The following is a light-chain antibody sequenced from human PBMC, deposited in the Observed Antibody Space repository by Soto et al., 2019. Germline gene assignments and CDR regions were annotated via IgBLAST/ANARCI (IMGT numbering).Light chain of an antibody. V-gene: IGKV3D-15*01. CDR3: HQSGASPLT. CDR1: QSIKNK. CDR2: EAS. Sequence: EVAMTQSPATMSVSPGESGTLSCRASQSIKNKLAWYQQTNGKAPRLLISEASNRATGIPDRFSGMLSGSDFTLPISRLETEDVLVYYCHQSGASPLTFGGGTKVDIK. J-gene: IGKJ4*01.